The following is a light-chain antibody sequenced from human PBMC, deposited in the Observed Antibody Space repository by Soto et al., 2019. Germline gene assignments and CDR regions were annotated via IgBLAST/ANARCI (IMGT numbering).Light chain of an antibody. CDR1: SRDVGGYNY. J-gene: IGLJ2*01. V-gene: IGLV2-14*01. CDR3: SSYTTSSTLV. CDR2: DVS. Sequence: QSALTQPGSVSGSPGQSIAISCTGTSRDVGGYNYVSWYQQHPGTAPKLMIYDVSDRPSGVSNRFSGSKSGNTASLTISGLQAEDEADYYCSSYTTSSTLVFGGGTKLTVL.